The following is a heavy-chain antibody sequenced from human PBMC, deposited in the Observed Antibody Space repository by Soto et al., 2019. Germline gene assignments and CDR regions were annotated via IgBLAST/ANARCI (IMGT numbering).Heavy chain of an antibody. CDR3: ARDVLLWFGGPNWFDP. J-gene: IGHJ5*02. D-gene: IGHD3-10*01. V-gene: IGHV4-61*01. Sequence: SETLSLTCTVSGGSVSSGSYYWSWIRQPPGKGLEWIGYIYYSGSTNYNPSLKSRVTISVDTSKNQFSLKLSSVTAADTAVYYCARDVLLWFGGPNWFDPWGQGTLVTVSS. CDR2: IYYSGST. CDR1: GGSVSSGSYY.